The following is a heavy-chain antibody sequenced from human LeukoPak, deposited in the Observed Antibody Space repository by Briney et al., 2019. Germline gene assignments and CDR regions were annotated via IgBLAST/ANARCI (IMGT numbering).Heavy chain of an antibody. V-gene: IGHV1-2*02. J-gene: IGHJ1*01. Sequence: ASVKVSCKASGYTFIDSYLHWVRQAPGQGLEWMGWINPNSGSTNYAQKFRGRVTMTRDTSISTVYMELSKLTSDDTAVYYCARPHGVDGTDVFQRWGQGTLVTVSS. CDR1: GYTFIDSY. D-gene: IGHD1-1*01. CDR3: ARPHGVDGTDVFQR. CDR2: INPNSGST.